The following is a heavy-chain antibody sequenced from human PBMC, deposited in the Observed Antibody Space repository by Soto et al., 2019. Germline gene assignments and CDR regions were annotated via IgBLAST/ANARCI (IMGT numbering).Heavy chain of an antibody. J-gene: IGHJ6*02. CDR2: ISYDGSHK. CDR3: ARYDSSGYYWPYYYYGMDV. D-gene: IGHD3-22*01. V-gene: IGHV3-30-3*01. Sequence: PGGSLRLSCAASGFTFSSYAMHWVRQAPGKGLEWVAVISYDGSHKYYADAVKGRFTISRDNAKNSLHLQMNSLRAEDTAVYYCARYDSSGYYWPYYYYGMDVWGQGTTVTVSS. CDR1: GFTFSSYA.